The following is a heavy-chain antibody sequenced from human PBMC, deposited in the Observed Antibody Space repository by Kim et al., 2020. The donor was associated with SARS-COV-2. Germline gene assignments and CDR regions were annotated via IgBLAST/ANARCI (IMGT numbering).Heavy chain of an antibody. J-gene: IGHJ4*02. D-gene: IGHD3-10*01. CDR3: ARGPMVRGVPTDSPFDY. V-gene: IGHV3-72*01. Sequence: VKGRFTISRDDSKNSLYLQMNSLKTEDTAVYYCARGPMVRGVPTDSPFDYWGQGTLVTVSS.